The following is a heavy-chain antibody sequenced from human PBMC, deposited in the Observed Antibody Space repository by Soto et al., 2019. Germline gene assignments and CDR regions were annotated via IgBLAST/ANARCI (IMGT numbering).Heavy chain of an antibody. Sequence: SETLSLTCAVSGGSISSSNWWSWVRQPPGKGLEWIGEIYHSGSTNYNPSLKGRVTISVDKSKNQFSLKLSSVTAADTAVYYCARDRSPAAGTDYYYGMDVGGQGTTVTVSS. CDR3: ARDRSPAAGTDYYYGMDV. D-gene: IGHD6-13*01. V-gene: IGHV4-4*02. J-gene: IGHJ6*02. CDR2: IYHSGST. CDR1: GGSISSSNW.